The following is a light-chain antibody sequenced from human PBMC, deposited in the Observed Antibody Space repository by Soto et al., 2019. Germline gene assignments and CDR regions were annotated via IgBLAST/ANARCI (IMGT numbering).Light chain of an antibody. CDR2: DTS. CDR3: SVNYSGGRV. V-gene: IGLV7-46*01. Sequence: QSAVTQEPSLTVSPGGTVTLTCGFSTGDVTSGHWPYWFQQKPGQAPRTLIYDTSNKDSWTPARFSGSLLGGKAALTLSGAQPEDEADYYCSVNYSGGRVFGGGTKLTVL. CDR1: TGDVTSGHW. J-gene: IGLJ2*01.